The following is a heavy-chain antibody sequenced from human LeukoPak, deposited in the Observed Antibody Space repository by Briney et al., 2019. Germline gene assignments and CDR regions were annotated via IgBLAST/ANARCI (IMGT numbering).Heavy chain of an antibody. CDR1: GYTFTSYY. CDR3: ARETPYYYDSSGYRNDAFDI. J-gene: IGHJ3*02. D-gene: IGHD3-22*01. V-gene: IGHV1-46*01. Sequence: ASVKVSCKASGYTFTSYYMHWVRQAPGQGLKWMGIINPSGGSTSYAQKFQGRVTMTRDTSASTVYMELSSLRSEDTAVYYCARETPYYYDSSGYRNDAFDIWGQGTMVTVSS. CDR2: INPSGGST.